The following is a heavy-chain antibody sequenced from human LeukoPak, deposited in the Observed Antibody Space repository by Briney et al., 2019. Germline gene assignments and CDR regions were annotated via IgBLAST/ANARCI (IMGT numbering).Heavy chain of an antibody. Sequence: ASVKVSCKASGYTFTSYDINWVRQATGQGLEWMGWMNPNSGNTGYAQKFQGRVTMTRNTSISTAYMELSSLRSEDTAAYYCAREGGDYVYYYYYMDVWGKGTTVTVSS. CDR3: AREGGDYVYYYYYMDV. D-gene: IGHD4-17*01. CDR1: GYTFTSYD. V-gene: IGHV1-8*01. CDR2: MNPNSGNT. J-gene: IGHJ6*03.